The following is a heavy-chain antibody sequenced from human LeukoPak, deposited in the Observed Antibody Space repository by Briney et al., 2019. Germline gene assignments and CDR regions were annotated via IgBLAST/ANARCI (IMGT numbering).Heavy chain of an antibody. D-gene: IGHD1-14*01. Sequence: ASVKVSCKASGYTFTDYYMHWVRQAPGQGLEWMGWINPSSGGTNYAQKFQGRVTMTRDTSTSTVYMELSSLRSEDTAVYYCARSSGRSPNRDYMDVWGKGTTVTISS. CDR2: INPSSGGT. CDR3: ARSSGRSPNRDYMDV. V-gene: IGHV1-2*02. CDR1: GYTFTDYY. J-gene: IGHJ6*03.